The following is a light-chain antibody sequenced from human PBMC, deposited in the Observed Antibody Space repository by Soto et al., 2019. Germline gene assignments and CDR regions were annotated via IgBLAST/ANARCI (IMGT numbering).Light chain of an antibody. CDR2: EVT. J-gene: IGLJ1*01. V-gene: IGLV2-18*02. CDR3: SSYTSIGTYV. Sequence: QSALTQPPSVSGSPGQSVAISCTGTSSDVGSYNRVSWYRQPPGTAPELMIYEVTDRPSGVPDRFSGSKSGNTASLTISGLQAEDEADYYCSSYTSIGTYVFGTGTKAPS. CDR1: SSDVGSYNR.